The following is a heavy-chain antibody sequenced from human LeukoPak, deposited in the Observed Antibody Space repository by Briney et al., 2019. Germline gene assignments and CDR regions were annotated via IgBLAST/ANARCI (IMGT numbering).Heavy chain of an antibody. CDR3: ARGGTRYYYGMDV. J-gene: IGHJ6*02. V-gene: IGHV3-7*03. CDR2: IKQDGSEK. D-gene: IGHD1-1*01. CDR1: GFTFSSYW. Sequence: PGGSLRLSCAASGFTFSSYWMSWVRQAPGKGLEWVANIKQDGSEKYYVDSVKGRFTISRDNAKNSLYLQMNSLRAEDTAVYYCARGGTRYYYGMDVWGQGTTVTVSS.